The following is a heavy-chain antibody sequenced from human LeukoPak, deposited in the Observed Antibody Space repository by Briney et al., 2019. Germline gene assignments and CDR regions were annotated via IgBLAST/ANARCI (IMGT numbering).Heavy chain of an antibody. Sequence: GGSLRLSCAASGFTFSTYTMNWVRQAPGKGLEWVSSISSSSSYIYYADSVKGRFTISRDNAKNSLYLQMNSLRAEDTAVYYCARGPQYCGYDFFDYWGQGTLVTVSS. CDR1: GFTFSTYT. CDR3: ARGPQYCGYDFFDY. V-gene: IGHV3-21*01. J-gene: IGHJ4*02. D-gene: IGHD5-12*01. CDR2: ISSSSSYI.